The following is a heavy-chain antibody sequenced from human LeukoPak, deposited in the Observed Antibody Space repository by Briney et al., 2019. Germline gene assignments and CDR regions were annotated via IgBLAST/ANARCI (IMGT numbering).Heavy chain of an antibody. D-gene: IGHD2-15*01. Sequence: SETLSLTCTVSGYSNISDYYWGWIRQPPGKGLEWIGNIYHSGSTYYNPSLKSRVTISVDTSKNQFSLKLSSVTAADTAVYYCARAMVVVAATGYFDYWGLGTLLTVSS. CDR1: GYSNISDYY. V-gene: IGHV4-38-2*02. J-gene: IGHJ4*02. CDR2: IYHSGST. CDR3: ARAMVVVAATGYFDY.